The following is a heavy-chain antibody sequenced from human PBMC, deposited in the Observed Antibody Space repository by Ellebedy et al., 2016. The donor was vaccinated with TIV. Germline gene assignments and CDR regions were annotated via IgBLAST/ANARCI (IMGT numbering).Heavy chain of an antibody. CDR2: IKQDGSEK. CDR3: ARDQWLGRAYYFDS. Sequence: GGSLRLSCAASGFTFSNYWMSWVRQAPGKGLEWVANIKQDGSEKYYVDSVKGRFSISRDNAKNSPYVQMNSLRDEDTAVYYCARDQWLGRAYYFDSWGQGTLVTVSS. J-gene: IGHJ4*02. CDR1: GFTFSNYW. V-gene: IGHV3-7*01. D-gene: IGHD6-19*01.